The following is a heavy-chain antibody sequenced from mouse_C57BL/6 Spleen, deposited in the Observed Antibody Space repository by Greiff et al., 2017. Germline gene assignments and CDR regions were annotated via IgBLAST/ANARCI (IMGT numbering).Heavy chain of an antibody. V-gene: IGHV1-69*01. Sequence: QVQLQQPGAELVMPGASVKLSCKASGYTFTSYWMHWVKQRPGQGLEWIGEIDPSDSYTNYNQKFKGKSTLTVDKSSSTAYMQLSSLTSEDSAVXYCARNGDGSRYFDYWGQGTTLTVSS. J-gene: IGHJ2*01. CDR2: IDPSDSYT. CDR3: ARNGDGSRYFDY. D-gene: IGHD1-1*01. CDR1: GYTFTSYW.